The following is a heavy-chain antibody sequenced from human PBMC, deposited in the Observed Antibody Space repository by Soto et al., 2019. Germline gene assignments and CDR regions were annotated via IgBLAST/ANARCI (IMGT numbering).Heavy chain of an antibody. CDR2: FDPEDGET. CDR1: GYTLTELS. J-gene: IGHJ5*01. D-gene: IGHD3-3*01. CDR3: ATLSTIFGVVHWFDY. Sequence: GASVKVSCKVSGYTLTELSMHWVRQAPGKGLEWMGGFDPEDGETIYAQKFQGRVTMTEDTSTDTAYMELSGLRSEDTAVYYCATLSTIFGVVHWFDYWGQGTLVTVSS. V-gene: IGHV1-24*01.